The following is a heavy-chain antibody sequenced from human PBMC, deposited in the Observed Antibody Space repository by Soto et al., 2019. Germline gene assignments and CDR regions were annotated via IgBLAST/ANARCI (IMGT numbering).Heavy chain of an antibody. D-gene: IGHD3-22*01. Sequence: QVQLVQSGTEVKKPGSSVTVSCKASGGPYGKYSISWVRQAPGQGLEWVGRIIPIFDTTNYAQKFQGRATITAANSARAVYMDRSSLSSADTAVYYSARRVLGDDYASAGLDNWGQGTLVTVSS. CDR3: ARRVLGDDYASAGLDN. V-gene: IGHV1-69*08. CDR1: GGPYGKYS. J-gene: IGHJ4*02. CDR2: IIPIFDTT.